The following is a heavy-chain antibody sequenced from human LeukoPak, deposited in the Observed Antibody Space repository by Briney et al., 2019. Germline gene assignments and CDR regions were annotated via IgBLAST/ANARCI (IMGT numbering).Heavy chain of an antibody. CDR3: ARKSGATKGNAFDI. CDR2: ISSDGSVT. J-gene: IGHJ3*02. V-gene: IGHV3-30*03. CDR1: GFTFSSYW. Sequence: GGSLRLSCAASGFTFSSYWMSWVRQAPGKGLHWVAIISSDGSVTYYADSVKGRFTISRDNSKDTLYLQMNGLTAEDTAMYYCARKSGATKGNAFDIWGQGTMVTVSS. D-gene: IGHD1-26*01.